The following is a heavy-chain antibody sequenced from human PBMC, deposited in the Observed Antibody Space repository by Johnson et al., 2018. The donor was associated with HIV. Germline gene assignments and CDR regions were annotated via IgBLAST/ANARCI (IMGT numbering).Heavy chain of an antibody. V-gene: IGHV3-7*01. Sequence: VQLVESGGRMVQPGESLRLSCAASGFAFSSYWMSWVRQPPGKGLEWVASIKQDGNESKYVASVKGRFTIARDKAKKFVFLRMNNRRGEDTAVYYCVSVVRMPYSAGWKAFHMWGHGTEVIVSS. CDR1: GFAFSSYW. D-gene: IGHD1-26*01. J-gene: IGHJ3*02. CDR3: VSVVRMPYSAGWKAFHM. CDR2: IKQDGNES.